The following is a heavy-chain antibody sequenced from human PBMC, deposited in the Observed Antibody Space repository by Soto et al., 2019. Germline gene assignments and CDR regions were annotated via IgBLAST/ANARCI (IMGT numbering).Heavy chain of an antibody. Sequence: SETLSLTCAVYGGSFSGYYWSWIRQPPGKGLEWIGEINHSGSTNYNPSLKSRVTISVDTSKSQFSLKLNSVTAADSAVYFCARLEGLATISYYFDFWGPGALVTVSS. V-gene: IGHV4-34*01. CDR2: INHSGST. CDR3: ARLEGLATISYYFDF. CDR1: GGSFSGYY. D-gene: IGHD3-9*01. J-gene: IGHJ4*02.